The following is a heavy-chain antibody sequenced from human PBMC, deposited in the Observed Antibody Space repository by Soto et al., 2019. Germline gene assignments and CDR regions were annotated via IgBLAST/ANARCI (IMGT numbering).Heavy chain of an antibody. CDR2: IYSSGDT. CDR1: GFSVSDNY. V-gene: IGHV3-66*01. J-gene: IGHJ5*02. Sequence: EVQLVESGGGLVQPGGSLRLSCAASGFSVSDNYMSWVRQAPGKGLEWISVIYSSGDTYYAHSVKGRLTISRDNSTNTLYIQINDLSVEATAIYYCARDPGYGRGVSFDPWGQGIPVTVSS. CDR3: ARDPGYGRGVSFDP. D-gene: IGHD2-8*01.